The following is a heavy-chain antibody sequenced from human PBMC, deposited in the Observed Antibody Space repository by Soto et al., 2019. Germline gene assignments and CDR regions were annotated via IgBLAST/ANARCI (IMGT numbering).Heavy chain of an antibody. CDR3: ARDLPIAAAGPYYYYYGMDV. V-gene: IGHV4-59*12. CDR2: IYYSGST. D-gene: IGHD6-13*01. CDR1: GGSIISYY. J-gene: IGHJ6*02. Sequence: SETLSLTCTVSGGSIISYYWSWILQPPGKGLEWIGYIYYSGSTNYNPSLKSRVTISVDTSKNQFSLKLSSVTAADTAVYYCARDLPIAAAGPYYYYYGMDVWGQGTTVTVSS.